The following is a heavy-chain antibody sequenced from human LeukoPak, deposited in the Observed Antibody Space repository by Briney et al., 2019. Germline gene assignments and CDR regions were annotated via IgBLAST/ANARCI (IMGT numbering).Heavy chain of an antibody. J-gene: IGHJ4*02. CDR2: INHSGST. D-gene: IGHD6-13*01. V-gene: IGHV4-34*01. CDR3: ARVGYSSRKADY. CDR1: GGSFSGYY. Sequence: PSETLSLTCAVYGGSFSGYYWSWIRQPPGKGLEWIGEINHSGSTNYNPSLKSRVTISVDTSKNQFSLKLSSVTAADTAVYYCARVGYSSRKADYWGQGTLVTVSS.